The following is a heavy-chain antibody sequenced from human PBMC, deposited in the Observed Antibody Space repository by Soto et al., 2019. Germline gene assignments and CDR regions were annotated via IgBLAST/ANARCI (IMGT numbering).Heavy chain of an antibody. CDR3: ARQGSSWFADY. V-gene: IGHV5-51*01. CDR1: GYSFTSYW. D-gene: IGHD6-13*01. Sequence: GESLKISCKGSGYSFTSYWIGWVRQMPGKGLEWMGIINPGESETRYSPSFQGQVTISADKSISTAYLQWSSLKASDTAMYYCARQGSSWFADYWGQGTLVTVSS. J-gene: IGHJ4*02. CDR2: INPGESET.